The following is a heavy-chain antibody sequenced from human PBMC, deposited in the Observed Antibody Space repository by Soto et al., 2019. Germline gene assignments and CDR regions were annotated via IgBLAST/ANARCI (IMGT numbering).Heavy chain of an antibody. D-gene: IGHD5-12*01. CDR3: ARETSPGRIVASRTPWFDP. CDR1: GGSFSGYY. CDR2: INHSGST. Sequence: SETLSLTCAVYGGSFSGYYWSWIRQPPGKGLEWIGEINHSGSTNYNPSLKSRVTISVDTSKNQFSLKLSSVTAADTAVYYCARETSPGRIVASRTPWFDPWGQGTLVTVSS. V-gene: IGHV4-34*01. J-gene: IGHJ5*02.